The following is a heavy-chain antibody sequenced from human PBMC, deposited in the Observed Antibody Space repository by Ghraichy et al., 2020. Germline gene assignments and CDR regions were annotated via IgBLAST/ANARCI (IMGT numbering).Heavy chain of an antibody. CDR3: ARTQLVEHFFDY. D-gene: IGHD6-13*01. J-gene: IGHJ4*02. Sequence: ASVKVSCKASGYTFTGYYMHWVRQAPGQGLEWMGWINPNSGGTNYAQKFQGRVTMTRDTSISTAYMELSRLRSDDTAVYYCARTQLVEHFFDYWGQGTLVTVSS. CDR2: INPNSGGT. V-gene: IGHV1-2*02. CDR1: GYTFTGYY.